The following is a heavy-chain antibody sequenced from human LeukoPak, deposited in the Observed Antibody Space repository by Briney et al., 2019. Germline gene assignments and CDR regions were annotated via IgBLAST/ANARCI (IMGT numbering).Heavy chain of an antibody. D-gene: IGHD2-2*01. V-gene: IGHV5-51*01. J-gene: IGHJ6*03. CDR1: GYSFTNYW. CDR3: ARARYCSSTSCPSPYYYYYMDV. Sequence: GESLKISCKGSGYSFTNYWIGWVRQMPGKGLEWMGIIYPGDSDTRYSPSFLGQVTISADKSISTAYLQWSSLKASDTAMYYCARARYCSSTSCPSPYYYYYMDVWGKGTTVTVSS. CDR2: IYPGDSDT.